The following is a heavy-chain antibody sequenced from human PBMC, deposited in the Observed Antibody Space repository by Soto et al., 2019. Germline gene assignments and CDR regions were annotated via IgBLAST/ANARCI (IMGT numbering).Heavy chain of an antibody. Sequence: ASVKVSCKASGGSFRSYAFNWVRQAPGQGLEWMGGITPAFGTANYAQKFQGRVTITADESTSTAYMELSSLRSEDTAVYYCARAPGVRNYYFDYWGQGTLVTVSS. J-gene: IGHJ4*02. CDR2: ITPAFGTA. CDR3: ARAPGVRNYYFDY. V-gene: IGHV1-69*13. D-gene: IGHD3-10*01. CDR1: GGSFRSYA.